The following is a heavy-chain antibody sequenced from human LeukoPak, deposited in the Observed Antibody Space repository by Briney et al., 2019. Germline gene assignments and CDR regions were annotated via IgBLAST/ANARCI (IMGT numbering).Heavy chain of an antibody. Sequence: PGGSLRLSCAASGFTFSSYAMSWVRQAPDKGLEWVAIIRSDGSYKDYLESVEGRFTISRDNSKSMVYLEMNTLRTEDTAMYYCVKNLDSAPGFFDYWGHGTLVTVSS. CDR2: IRSDGSYK. J-gene: IGHJ4*01. CDR3: VKNLDSAPGFFDY. D-gene: IGHD1-26*01. V-gene: IGHV3-30*02. CDR1: GFTFSSYA.